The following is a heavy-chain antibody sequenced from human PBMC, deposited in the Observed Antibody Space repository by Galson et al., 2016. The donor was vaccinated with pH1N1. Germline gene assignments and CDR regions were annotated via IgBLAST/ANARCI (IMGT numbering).Heavy chain of an antibody. CDR2: ISSDDTNK. CDR1: GFTFNNYP. D-gene: IGHD5-12*01. V-gene: IGHV3-30*04. Sequence: SLRLSCAASGFTFNNYPMHWVRQAPGKGLEWVAVISSDDTNKYYADSVRGRFTISRDNSKNTLFLQMNSLRPEDTAVYYCARAAFYDVGLVDYYFDFWGQGTLVSVSS. CDR3: ARAAFYDVGLVDYYFDF. J-gene: IGHJ4*02.